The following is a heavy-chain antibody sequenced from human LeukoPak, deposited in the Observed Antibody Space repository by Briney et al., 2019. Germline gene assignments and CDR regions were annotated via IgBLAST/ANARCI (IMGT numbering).Heavy chain of an antibody. Sequence: ASVKVSCKASGYTFTGYYMHWVRQAPGQGLEWMGRINPNSGGTNYAQKFQGRVTMTRDTSISTAYMELSRLRSDDTAVYCCARGHPWGNYGGVGYYYYMHVWGKGTTVTVSS. D-gene: IGHD4-23*01. CDR3: ARGHPWGNYGGVGYYYYMHV. J-gene: IGHJ6*03. CDR1: GYTFTGYY. CDR2: INPNSGGT. V-gene: IGHV1-2*06.